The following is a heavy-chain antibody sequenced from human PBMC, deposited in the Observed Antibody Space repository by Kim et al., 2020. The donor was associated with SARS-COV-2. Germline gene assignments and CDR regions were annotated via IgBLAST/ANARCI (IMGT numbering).Heavy chain of an antibody. Sequence: SETLSLTCTVSGGSISSYYWSWIRQPPGKGLEWIGYIYYSGSTNYNPSLKSRVTISVDTSKNQFSLKLSSVTAADTAVYYCARRGYYYDSSGSGSNWFDPWGQGTLVTVSS. CDR1: GGSISSYY. CDR3: ARRGYYYDSSGSGSNWFDP. CDR2: IYYSGST. V-gene: IGHV4-59*08. J-gene: IGHJ5*02. D-gene: IGHD3-22*01.